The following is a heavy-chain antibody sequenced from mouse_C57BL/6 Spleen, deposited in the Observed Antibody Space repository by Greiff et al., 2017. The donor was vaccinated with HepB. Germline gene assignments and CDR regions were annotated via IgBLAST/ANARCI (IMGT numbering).Heavy chain of an antibody. Sequence: VQLQQPGAELVRPGSSVKLSCKASGYTFTSYWMHWVKQRPIQGLEWIGNIDPSDSETHYNQKFKDKATLTVDKSSSTAYMQLSSLTSEDSAVYYCARGGTTVVDTYYAMDYWGQGTSVTVSS. V-gene: IGHV1-52*01. D-gene: IGHD1-1*01. CDR3: ARGGTTVVDTYYAMDY. CDR1: GYTFTSYW. CDR2: IDPSDSET. J-gene: IGHJ4*01.